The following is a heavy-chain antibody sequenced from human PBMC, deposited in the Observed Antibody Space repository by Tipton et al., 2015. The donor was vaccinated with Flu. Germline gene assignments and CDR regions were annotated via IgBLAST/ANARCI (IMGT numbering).Heavy chain of an antibody. CDR2: INHSGGT. Sequence: TLSLTCAVYGGSFGGYYWSWIRQPPGKGLEWIGEINHSGGTNYNPSLKSRVTISVDTSKNQFSLKLSSVTAADTAVYYCARGRAATEINSLDLDYWGQGTLVTVSS. CDR3: ARGRAATEINSLDLDY. CDR1: GGSFGGYY. V-gene: IGHV4-34*01. J-gene: IGHJ4*02. D-gene: IGHD4-23*01.